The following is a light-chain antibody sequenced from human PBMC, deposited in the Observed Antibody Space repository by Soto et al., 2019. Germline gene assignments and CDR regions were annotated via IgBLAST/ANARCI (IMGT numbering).Light chain of an antibody. CDR3: QQYGSSPLVT. CDR2: GAS. V-gene: IGKV3-20*01. J-gene: IGKJ4*01. Sequence: EIVLTQSPGTLSLSPGERAALSRRASQSVSSSYLAWYQQKPGQAPRLLIYGASSRATGIPDRFSGSGSGTDFTLTISRLEPEDFAVYYCQQYGSSPLVTFGGGTKVDIK. CDR1: QSVSSSY.